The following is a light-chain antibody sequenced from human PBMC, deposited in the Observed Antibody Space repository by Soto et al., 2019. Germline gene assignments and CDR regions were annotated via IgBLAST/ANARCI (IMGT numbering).Light chain of an antibody. V-gene: IGKV1-27*01. Sequence: DIQMTQSPSFMAASVGDRATITCRASQDISIYLAWYQQKSGTVPNLLIYDSSTLQSGVPARFSGGGSRTDFTLTISGLQPEDVATYYCQKYNSDPFSFGPGTKVEIE. J-gene: IGKJ3*01. CDR3: QKYNSDPFS. CDR1: QDISIY. CDR2: DSS.